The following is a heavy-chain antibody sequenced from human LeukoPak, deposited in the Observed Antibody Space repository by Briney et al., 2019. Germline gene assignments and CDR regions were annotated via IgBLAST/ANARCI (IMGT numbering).Heavy chain of an antibody. CDR2: ISDTGSGT. V-gene: IGHV3-23*01. CDR1: GVMFSSHG. CDR3: ARDFGSYFDY. J-gene: IGHJ4*02. Sequence: GGSLRLSCAASGVMFSSHGMSWVRQAPGKGLEWVSSISDTGSGTCYADSVKGQFTMSRDNSKNTLYLQMNSLRAEDTAVYYCARDFGSYFDYWGQGAPVTVSS. D-gene: IGHD3-3*01.